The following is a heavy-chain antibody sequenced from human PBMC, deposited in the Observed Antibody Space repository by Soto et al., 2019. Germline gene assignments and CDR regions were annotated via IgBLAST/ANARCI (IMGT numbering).Heavy chain of an antibody. CDR1: GFTFSSYA. V-gene: IGHV3-30*18. Sequence: QVQLVESGGGVVQPGRSLRLSCAASGFTFSSYAIHWVRQAPGKGLEWVAVISYDGGNKYYADSVKGRFTISRDNSKNTLYLQMNSLSAEDTAVYYCAKDCRGASITVAGTVDYWGQGTLVTVSS. CDR2: ISYDGGNK. J-gene: IGHJ4*02. D-gene: IGHD6-19*01. CDR3: AKDCRGASITVAGTVDY.